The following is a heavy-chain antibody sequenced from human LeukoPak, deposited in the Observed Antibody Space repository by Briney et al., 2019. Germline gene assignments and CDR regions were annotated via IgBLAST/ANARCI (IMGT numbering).Heavy chain of an antibody. CDR1: GYTFTGYY. Sequence: ASVKVSCKASGYTFTGYYMHWVRQAPGQGLEWMGWINPNSGGTNYAQKFQGRVTMTRDTSISTAYMELSRLRSDDTAVYYCAREPPRVSVVVQAAKKSPGNYWGQGTLVTVSS. J-gene: IGHJ4*02. CDR2: INPNSGGT. CDR3: AREPPRVSVVVQAAKKSPGNY. V-gene: IGHV1-2*02. D-gene: IGHD2-2*01.